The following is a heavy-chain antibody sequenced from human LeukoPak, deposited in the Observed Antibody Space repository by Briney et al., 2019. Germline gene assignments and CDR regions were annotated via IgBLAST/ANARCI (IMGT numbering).Heavy chain of an antibody. Sequence: PGGSLRLSCAASGFTFSNYWMTWVRQAPGKGLEWVANVRKDESVKNYVDSVKGRFTISRDNARNSLYLQMNSLGAEDTAVYYCARDANYCSSTICYDVFDIWGQGAMVTVPA. J-gene: IGHJ3*02. CDR2: VRKDESVK. CDR1: GFTFSNYW. CDR3: ARDANYCSSTICYDVFDI. D-gene: IGHD2-2*01. V-gene: IGHV3-7*01.